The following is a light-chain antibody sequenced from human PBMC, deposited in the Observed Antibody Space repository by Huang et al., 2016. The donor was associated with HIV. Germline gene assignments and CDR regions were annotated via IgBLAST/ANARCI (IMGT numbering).Light chain of an antibody. CDR3: QQRLNWPP. J-gene: IGKJ4*01. V-gene: IGKV3-11*01. CDR1: ESISTY. Sequence: EIVLTQSPATLSLSPGERATLSCRASESISTYLAWYQQKPGQAPRLLIFDASKRATGIPDRFIGSGSGTDFTLTISSLEPEDFAVYYCQQRLNWPPFGGGTKVEI. CDR2: DAS.